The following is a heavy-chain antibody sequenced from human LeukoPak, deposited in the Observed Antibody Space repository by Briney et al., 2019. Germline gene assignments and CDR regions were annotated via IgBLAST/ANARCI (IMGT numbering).Heavy chain of an antibody. CDR3: ARDRDSYSSSNWFDP. CDR2: ISGYNGNT. J-gene: IGHJ5*02. Sequence: ASVKVSCKASGYTFTSYDITWVRQAPGQGLEWMGWISGYNGNTNYAQKLQGRVTMTTDTSTSTAYMELRSLRSDDTAVYYCARDRDSYSSSNWFDPWGQGTLVTVSS. V-gene: IGHV1-18*01. CDR1: GYTFTSYD. D-gene: IGHD6-13*01.